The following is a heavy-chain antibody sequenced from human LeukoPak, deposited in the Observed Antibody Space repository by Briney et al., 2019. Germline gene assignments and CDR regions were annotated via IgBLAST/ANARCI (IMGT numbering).Heavy chain of an antibody. V-gene: IGHV4-34*01. CDR2: INHSGST. J-gene: IGHJ4*02. Sequence: SETLSLTCAVYGGSFSGYYWSWIRQPPGKGLEWIGDINHSGSTNYNPSLKSRVTISVDTSKNQFSLKLSSVTAADTAVYYCARASSSGSRDFDYWGQGTLVTVSS. CDR1: GGSFSGYY. CDR3: ARASSSGSRDFDY. D-gene: IGHD1-26*01.